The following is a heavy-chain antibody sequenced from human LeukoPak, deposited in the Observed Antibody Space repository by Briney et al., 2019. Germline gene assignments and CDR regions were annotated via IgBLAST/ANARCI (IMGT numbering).Heavy chain of an antibody. CDR2: ISSSSSYI. Sequence: PGGSLRLSCAASGFAVTNTFMTWVRQAPGKGLEWVSSISSSSSYIYYADSVKGRFTISRDNAKNSLYLQMNSLRAEDTAVYYCAREAGTIFGVARFDPWGQGTLVTVSS. J-gene: IGHJ5*02. CDR1: GFAVTNTF. D-gene: IGHD3-3*01. V-gene: IGHV3-21*03. CDR3: AREAGTIFGVARFDP.